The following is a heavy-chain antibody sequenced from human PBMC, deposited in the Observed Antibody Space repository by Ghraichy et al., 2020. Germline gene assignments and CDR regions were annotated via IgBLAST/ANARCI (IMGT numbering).Heavy chain of an antibody. J-gene: IGHJ6*02. CDR1: GGSFSGYY. V-gene: IGHV4-34*01. CDR3: ARAGDYDYYYYGMDV. Sequence: ETLSLTCAVYGGSFSGYYWSWIRQPPGKGLEWIGEINHSGSTNYNPSLKSRVTISVDTSKNQFSLKLSSVTAADTAVYYCARAGDYDYYYYGMDVWGQGTTVTVSS. D-gene: IGHD4-17*01. CDR2: INHSGST.